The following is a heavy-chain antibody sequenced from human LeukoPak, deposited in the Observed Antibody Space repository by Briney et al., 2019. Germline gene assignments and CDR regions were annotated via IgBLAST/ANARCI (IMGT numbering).Heavy chain of an antibody. Sequence: PSETLSLTCAVYGGSFSGYYWSWIRQPPGKGLEWIGEINHSGNTNYNPSLKSRVTISVDTSKNQFSLKLSPVTAADTAVYYCAREIEMATPNPPPFDYWGQGTLVTVSS. J-gene: IGHJ4*02. V-gene: IGHV4-34*01. CDR2: INHSGNT. CDR1: GGSFSGYY. D-gene: IGHD5-24*01. CDR3: AREIEMATPNPPPFDY.